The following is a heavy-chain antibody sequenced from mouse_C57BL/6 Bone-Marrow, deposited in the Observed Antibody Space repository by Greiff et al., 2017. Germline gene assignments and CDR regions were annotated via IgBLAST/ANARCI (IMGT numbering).Heavy chain of an antibody. V-gene: IGHV7-3*01. D-gene: IGHD4-1*01. CDR3: ASLLTGYWYCDV. CDR2: IRNKANGYTT. J-gene: IGHJ1*03. CDR1: GFTFTDYY. Sequence: EVKLMESGGGLVQPGGSLSLSCAASGFTFTDYYMSWVRQPPGKALEWLGFIRNKANGYTTEYSASVKGRFTISRDNSQSILYLQMNALRADDSATFYCASLLTGYWYCDVWGTGTTVTVSS.